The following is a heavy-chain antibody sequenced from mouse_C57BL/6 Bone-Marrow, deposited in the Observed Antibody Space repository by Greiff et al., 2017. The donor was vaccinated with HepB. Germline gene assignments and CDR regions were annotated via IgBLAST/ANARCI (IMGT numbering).Heavy chain of an antibody. CDR2: ISSGGSYT. CDR3: ARRCKAWFAY. CDR1: GFSFSSYG. V-gene: IGHV5-6*01. J-gene: IGHJ3*01. Sequence: EVKLVESGGDLVKPGGSLKLSCAVSGFSFSSYGMSWVRQTPDKRLEWVATISSGGSYTYYPDSVNGRFTISIDNAKNTLYLQMSRLKSEDTAMYYYARRCKAWFAYWGQGTLVTVSA.